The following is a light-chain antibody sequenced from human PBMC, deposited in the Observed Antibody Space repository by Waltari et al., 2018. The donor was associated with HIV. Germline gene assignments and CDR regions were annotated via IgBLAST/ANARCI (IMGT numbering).Light chain of an antibody. Sequence: QSALTQPRSVSGSPGQSVPISCTGTSSDVGGYNYVSWYQRPPGKAPKLMIYDVSKRPSGFPDRFAGSKSGNTASLTISGLQAEDEADYYCCSYAGDYTFVLFGGGTKLTVL. CDR1: SSDVGGYNY. V-gene: IGLV2-11*01. J-gene: IGLJ2*01. CDR3: CSYAGDYTFVL. CDR2: DVS.